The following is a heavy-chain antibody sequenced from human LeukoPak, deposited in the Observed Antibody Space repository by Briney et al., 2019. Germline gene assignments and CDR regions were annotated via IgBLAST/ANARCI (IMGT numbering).Heavy chain of an antibody. CDR2: IYYSGST. V-gene: IGHV4-59*12. CDR3: AREGYSHSYYYGMDV. J-gene: IGHJ6*02. Sequence: SETLSLTCTVSGGSIGSYYWSWIRQPPGKGVEWIGYIYYSGSTNCNPSLKSRVTISVDTSKNQFSLKLGSVTAADTAVYYCAREGYSHSYYYGMDVWGQGTTVTVSS. CDR1: GGSIGSYY. D-gene: IGHD5-18*01.